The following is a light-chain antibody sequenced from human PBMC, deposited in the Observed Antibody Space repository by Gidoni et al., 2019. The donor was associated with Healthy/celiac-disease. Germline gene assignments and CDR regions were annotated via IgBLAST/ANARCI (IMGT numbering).Light chain of an antibody. CDR1: QDISNY. V-gene: IGKV1-33*01. CDR3: QQYDNLPLT. Sequence: DNEMIQFPSSLSASVGDRVTITCQASQDISNYLNWYQQKPGKAPKLLIYDASNLETGVPSRFSGSGSGTDFTFTISSLQPEDIATYYCQQYDNLPLTFGHXTKVEIK. CDR2: DAS. J-gene: IGKJ4*01.